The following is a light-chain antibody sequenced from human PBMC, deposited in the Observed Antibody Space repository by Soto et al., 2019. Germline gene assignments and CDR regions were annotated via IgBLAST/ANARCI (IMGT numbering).Light chain of an antibody. V-gene: IGKV3-15*01. CDR2: GAS. J-gene: IGKJ2*01. CDR1: QSISTT. Sequence: EIVMTQSPATLSVSPGERATLSCRASQSISTTLAWYQQTPGQAPRLLIYGASTRATGIPARFSGSGSGTEFTLTISSLQSEDFAVYYCQQFYSWPLTLGQGTKLEIK. CDR3: QQFYSWPLT.